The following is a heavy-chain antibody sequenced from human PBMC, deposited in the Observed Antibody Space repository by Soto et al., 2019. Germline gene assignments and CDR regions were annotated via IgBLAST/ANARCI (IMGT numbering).Heavy chain of an antibody. J-gene: IGHJ5*02. Sequence: EVQLVESGGGLIQAGGSLRLSCAASGFAVSANYISWVRQAPGKGLEWVSIIYTDDSTYYPDSVKGRFTFSRDKSKNTLYLQMDSLRADDTAVYYCARVSPPLPDNWFDPWGQGTLVTVSS. CDR2: IYTDDST. V-gene: IGHV3-53*01. CDR1: GFAVSANY. CDR3: ARVSPPLPDNWFDP.